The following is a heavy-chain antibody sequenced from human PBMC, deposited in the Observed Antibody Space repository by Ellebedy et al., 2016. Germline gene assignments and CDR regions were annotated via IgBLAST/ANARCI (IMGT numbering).Heavy chain of an antibody. D-gene: IGHD4-17*01. Sequence: SETLSLXXTVSGYSISSGYSWGWIRQPPGKGLEWIGSIYHSGSTYYNPSLKSRVTISVDTSKNQFSLKLSSVTAADTAVYYCARGKGDYVFTYYYYYYGMDVWGQGTTVTVSS. J-gene: IGHJ6*02. CDR2: IYHSGST. CDR3: ARGKGDYVFTYYYYYYGMDV. CDR1: GYSISSGYS. V-gene: IGHV4-38-2*02.